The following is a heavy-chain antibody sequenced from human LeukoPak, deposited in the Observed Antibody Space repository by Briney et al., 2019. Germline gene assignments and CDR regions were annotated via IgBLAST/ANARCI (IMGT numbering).Heavy chain of an antibody. J-gene: IGHJ4*02. D-gene: IGHD3-22*01. V-gene: IGHV3-30*04. Sequence: GGSLRLSSAASGFTFSSYAMHWVRQAPGKGLEWVAVISYDGSNKYYADSVKGRFTISRDNSKNTLYLQMNSLRAEDTAVYYCARGTHSSGYYVYPHFDYWGQGTLVTVSS. CDR2: ISYDGSNK. CDR1: GFTFSSYA. CDR3: ARGTHSSGYYVYPHFDY.